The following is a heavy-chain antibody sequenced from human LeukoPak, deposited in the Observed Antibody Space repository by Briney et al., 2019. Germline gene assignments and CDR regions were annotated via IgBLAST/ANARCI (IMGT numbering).Heavy chain of an antibody. CDR2: ISGSGGTT. CDR3: AKESTSSGYYYAPDY. CDR1: EITFGIYA. V-gene: IGHV3-23*01. Sequence: PGGSLRLSCATSEITFGIYAMSWVRQAPGKGLEWVLAISGSGGTTYHGDSMQGRFTISRDNSKNTLYLQMNSLRAEDTAVYYCAKESTSSGYYYAPDYWGQGTLVTVSS. J-gene: IGHJ4*02. D-gene: IGHD3-22*01.